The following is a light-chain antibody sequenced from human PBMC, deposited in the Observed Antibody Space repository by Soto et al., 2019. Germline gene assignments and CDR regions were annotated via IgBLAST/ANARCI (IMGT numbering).Light chain of an antibody. CDR3: SSYKTSSTVVV. J-gene: IGLJ2*01. CDR2: GVS. CDR1: SSDIGGYNY. Sequence: QSVLTQPASVSGSPGQSITISCTGTSSDIGGYNYVSWYQQYPGKAPKLMIFGVSDRPSGVSNRFSGSKSGTTASLTISGLQAEDEADYYCSSYKTSSTVVVFGGGTKLPS. V-gene: IGLV2-14*01.